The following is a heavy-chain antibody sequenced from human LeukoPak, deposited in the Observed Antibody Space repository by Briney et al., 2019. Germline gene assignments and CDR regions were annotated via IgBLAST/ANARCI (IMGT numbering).Heavy chain of an antibody. D-gene: IGHD5-18*01. CDR3: ARRRRGYSYGYDYYYMDV. J-gene: IGHJ6*03. CDR1: GYTFTSYY. Sequence: ASVKVSCKASGYTFTSYYLHWVRQAPGQGLEWMGWINPNSGGTNYPQKFQGRVTMTRDTSISTAYMELSRLRSDDSAVYYCARRRRGYSYGYDYYYMDVWGKGTTVTVSS. V-gene: IGHV1-2*02. CDR2: INPNSGGT.